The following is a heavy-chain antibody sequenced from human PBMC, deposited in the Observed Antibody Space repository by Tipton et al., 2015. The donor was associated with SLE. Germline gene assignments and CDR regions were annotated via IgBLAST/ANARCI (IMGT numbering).Heavy chain of an antibody. CDR3: ARRRYSSSSRPHWYFDL. CDR2: INHSGST. J-gene: IGHJ2*01. CDR1: GGSFSGYY. D-gene: IGHD6-6*01. Sequence: TLSLTCAVYGGSFSGYYWSWIRQPPGKGLEWIGEINHSGSTNYNPSLKSRVTISVDTSKNQFSLKLSSETAADTAVYYCARRRYSSSSRPHWYFDLWGRGTLVTVSS. V-gene: IGHV4-34*01.